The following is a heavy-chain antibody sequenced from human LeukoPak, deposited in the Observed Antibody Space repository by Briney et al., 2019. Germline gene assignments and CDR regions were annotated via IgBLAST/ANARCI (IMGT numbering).Heavy chain of an antibody. Sequence: ASVKVSCKASGYTFTSYGISWVRQAPGQGLEWMGWISAYNGNTNYAQKLQGRVTMTTDTSTSTAYMELRSLRSDDTAVYYCARDPLHCGGDCYKDYWGQGTLVTVSS. CDR1: GYTFTSYG. D-gene: IGHD2-21*01. V-gene: IGHV1-18*01. CDR3: ARDPLHCGGDCYKDY. J-gene: IGHJ4*02. CDR2: ISAYNGNT.